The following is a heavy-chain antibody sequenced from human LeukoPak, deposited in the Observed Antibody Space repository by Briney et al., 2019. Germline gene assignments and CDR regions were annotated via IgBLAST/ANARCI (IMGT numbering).Heavy chain of an antibody. D-gene: IGHD1-1*01. CDR1: GFSFSGYS. V-gene: IGHV3-48*04. CDR2: ISRGSHTI. CDR3: SRETTLVY. J-gene: IGHJ4*02. Sequence: GGSLRLSCSASGFSFSGYSINWVRQPPGQGLEWISYISRGSHTIYYANSVRGRFTISRDDAKNTLYLQMNSLRVEDTGIYYCSRETTLVYWGQGKLVTVSS.